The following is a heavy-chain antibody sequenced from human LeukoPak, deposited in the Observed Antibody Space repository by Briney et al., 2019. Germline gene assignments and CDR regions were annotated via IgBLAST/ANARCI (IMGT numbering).Heavy chain of an antibody. CDR1: GFTFSSYG. D-gene: IGHD3-22*01. CDR2: IWYDGSNK. J-gene: IGHJ3*02. CDR3: ARDRSVVVTPDAFDI. V-gene: IGHV3-33*01. Sequence: PGGSLRLSCAASGFTFSSYGMHWVRQAPGKGLEWVAVIWYDGSNKYYADSVKGRFTISRDNSKNTLYLQMNSLRAEDTAVYYCARDRSVVVTPDAFDIWGQGTMVTVSS.